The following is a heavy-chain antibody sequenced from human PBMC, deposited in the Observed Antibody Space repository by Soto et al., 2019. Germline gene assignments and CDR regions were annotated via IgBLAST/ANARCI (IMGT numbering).Heavy chain of an antibody. V-gene: IGHV1-69*02. CDR2: IIPILGIA. CDR1: GGTFSSYT. D-gene: IGHD2-2*01. J-gene: IGHJ2*01. Sequence: QVQLVQSGAEVKKPGSSVKVSCKASGGTFSSYTISWVRQAPGQGLEWMGRIIPILGIANYAQKFQGRVTITAANSTSTAYMELSSLRSEDTAVYYCATATPIMEVPAAYWYFDLWPRGTLVTVSS. CDR3: ATATPIMEVPAAYWYFDL.